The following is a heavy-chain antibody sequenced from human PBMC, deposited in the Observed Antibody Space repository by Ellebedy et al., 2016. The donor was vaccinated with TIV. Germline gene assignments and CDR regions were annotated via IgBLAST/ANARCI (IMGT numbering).Heavy chain of an antibody. CDR3: ARMRSYGFSTPGY. J-gene: IGHJ4*02. V-gene: IGHV4-38-2*02. CDR2: MFHSGST. Sequence: SETLSLXCTVSGYSISSGYYWGWIRQPPGQGLEWIGSMFHSGSTYYNPSLKSRVTISVDTTKNQWSLRLSSVTAADTAIYYCARMRSYGFSTPGYWGQGTLVTVSS. D-gene: IGHD3-16*01. CDR1: GYSISSGYY.